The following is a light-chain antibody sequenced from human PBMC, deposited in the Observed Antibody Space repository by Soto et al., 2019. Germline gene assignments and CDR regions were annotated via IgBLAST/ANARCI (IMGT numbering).Light chain of an antibody. CDR2: AAS. V-gene: IGKV1-27*01. CDR3: KYRYSTPCT. Sequence: DIQMTQSQTSLTPSVGDRVTTRRRASQGISNYLAWYQQKPGKVPKLLIYAASTLQSGVPSRFSGSGSGTDFTLTISSLQPEEFAPFYCKYRYSTPCTVGQGNKV. J-gene: IGKJ1*01. CDR1: QGISNY.